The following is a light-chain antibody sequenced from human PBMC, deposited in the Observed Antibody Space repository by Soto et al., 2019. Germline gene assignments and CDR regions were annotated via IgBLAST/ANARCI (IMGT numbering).Light chain of an antibody. CDR3: QHYNNWHPWT. CDR2: GAS. CDR1: QSVSNN. J-gene: IGKJ1*01. Sequence: EIVMTQSPATLSVSPGERATLSCRASQSVSNNLAWYQQKPGQAPRLLIYGASTRATGIPARFSGSGSGTEFTLTISSLQSEDFAVYYCQHYNNWHPWTFGQGTKVEIK. V-gene: IGKV3-15*01.